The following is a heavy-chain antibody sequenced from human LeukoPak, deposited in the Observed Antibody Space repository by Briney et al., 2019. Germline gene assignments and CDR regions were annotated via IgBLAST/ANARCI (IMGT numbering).Heavy chain of an antibody. Sequence: SETLSLTCTVSGGSISSSSYYWGWIRQPPGKGLEWIGSIYYSGSTYYNPSLKSRVTISVDTSKNQFSLKLSSVTAADTAVYYCARRPSGLRGVFDYWGQGTLATVSS. J-gene: IGHJ4*02. V-gene: IGHV4-39*07. CDR3: ARRPSGLRGVFDY. CDR1: GGSISSSSYY. CDR2: IYYSGST. D-gene: IGHD3-16*01.